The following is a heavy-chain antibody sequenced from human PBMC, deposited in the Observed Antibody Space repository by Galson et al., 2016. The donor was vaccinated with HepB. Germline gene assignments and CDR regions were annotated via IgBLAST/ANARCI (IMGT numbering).Heavy chain of an antibody. CDR3: ATGIVVAGKYYYYYMDV. D-gene: IGHD6-19*01. Sequence: LSLTCTVSGASISDTEYYWGWIRQPPGRGLEWVGSMYHTEDTYYNPSLKSRVTISVDTSKNQFSLRLNSVTAADTGGYYCATGIVVAGKYYYYYMDVWGKGTTVTVSS. V-gene: IGHV4-39*01. CDR1: GASISDTEYY. J-gene: IGHJ6*03. CDR2: MYHTEDT.